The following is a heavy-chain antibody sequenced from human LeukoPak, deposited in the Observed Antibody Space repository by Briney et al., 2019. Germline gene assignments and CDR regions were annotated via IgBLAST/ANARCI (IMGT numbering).Heavy chain of an antibody. CDR3: ARRGSGRYEGEVGFDY. CDR2: IYPGDSDT. J-gene: IGHJ4*02. Sequence: GESLKISCKGSGYSFTSYWIGWVRQMPGKGLEWMGIIYPGDSDTRYSPSFQGQVTISADKSISTAYLQWSSLKASDTAMYYCARRGSGRYEGEVGFDYWGQGTLVTVSS. V-gene: IGHV5-51*01. CDR1: GYSFTSYW. D-gene: IGHD6-19*01.